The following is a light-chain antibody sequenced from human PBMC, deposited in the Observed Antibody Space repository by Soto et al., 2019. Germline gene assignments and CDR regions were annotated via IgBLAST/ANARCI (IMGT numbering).Light chain of an antibody. V-gene: IGKV1-9*01. J-gene: IGKJ2*01. CDR2: VAS. CDR3: QQLNSYPYT. CDR1: QGISSY. Sequence: DIQLTQSPSFLSASVGDRVTITCRASQGISSYLAWYQQEPGKAPKLLIYVASTFQSGVPSRFSGSGSGTEFTLTISSLQPEDVATYYCQQLNSYPYTFGQGTKLEIK.